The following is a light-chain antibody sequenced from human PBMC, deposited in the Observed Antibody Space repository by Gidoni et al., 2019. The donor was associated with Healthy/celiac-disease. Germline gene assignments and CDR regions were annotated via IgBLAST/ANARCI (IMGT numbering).Light chain of an antibody. J-gene: IGLJ2*01. CDR1: SSDVGGYNY. Sequence: QSALPQPPSASGSPGQSVTISCTGTSSDVGGYNYVPWYQQHPGKAPKLMIYEVSKRPSGVPDRFSGSKSGNTASLTVSGLQAEDEADYYGSSYAGSNNLVVFGGGTKLTVL. V-gene: IGLV2-8*01. CDR3: SSYAGSNNLVV. CDR2: EVS.